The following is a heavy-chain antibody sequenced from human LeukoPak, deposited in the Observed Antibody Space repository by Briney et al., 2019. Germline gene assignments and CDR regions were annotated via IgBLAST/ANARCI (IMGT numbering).Heavy chain of an antibody. CDR1: GGSISSSNW. Sequence: SETLSLTCAVSGGSISSSNWWSWVRQPPGKGLEWIGYIYYSGSTNYNPSLKSRVTISVDTSKNQFSLKLSSVTAADTAVYYCARGKRYGEHYYYYDGMDVWGQGTTVTVSS. V-gene: IGHV4-4*02. CDR2: IYYSGST. D-gene: IGHD4-17*01. CDR3: ARGKRYGEHYYYYDGMDV. J-gene: IGHJ6*02.